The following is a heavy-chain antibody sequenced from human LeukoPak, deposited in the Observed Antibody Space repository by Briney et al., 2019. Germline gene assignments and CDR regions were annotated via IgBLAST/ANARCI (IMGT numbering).Heavy chain of an antibody. CDR3: ARPRHTTYYYDSMGAFDI. V-gene: IGHV4-59*08. CDR1: GGSISSYY. CDR2: IYYSGST. D-gene: IGHD3-22*01. J-gene: IGHJ3*02. Sequence: SETLSLTCTVSGGSISSYYWSWIRQPPGKGLEWIGYIYYSGSTNYNPSLKSRVTISVDTSKNQFSLKLSSVTAADTAVYYCARPRHTTYYYDSMGAFDIWGQGTMVTVSS.